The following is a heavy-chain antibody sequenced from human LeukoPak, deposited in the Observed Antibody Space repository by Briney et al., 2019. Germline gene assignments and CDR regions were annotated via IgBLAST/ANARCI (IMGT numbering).Heavy chain of an antibody. CDR1: GGSISSYY. V-gene: IGHV4-59*01. D-gene: IGHD3-16*02. Sequence: SETLSLTCTVSGGSISSYYWSWIRQPPGKGLEWIGYIYYSGSTNYNPSPKSRVTISVDTSKNQFSLKLSSVTAADTAVYYCARVARLGELSSYNWFDPWGQGTLVTVSS. J-gene: IGHJ5*02. CDR2: IYYSGST. CDR3: ARVARLGELSSYNWFDP.